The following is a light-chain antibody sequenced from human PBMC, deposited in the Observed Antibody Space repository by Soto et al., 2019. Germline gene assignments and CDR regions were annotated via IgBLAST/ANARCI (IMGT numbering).Light chain of an antibody. CDR2: EVS. V-gene: IGLV2-18*01. Sequence: QSVLTQPPSVSGSPGQSVTISCTGTSXDVGSYNRVSWYQQPPGTAPKLMIYEVSYRPSGVPDRFSGSKSGNTASLTISGLQAEDEADYYCSLFTSSTTYVFGTGTKVTVL. CDR3: SLFTSSTTYV. J-gene: IGLJ1*01. CDR1: SXDVGSYNR.